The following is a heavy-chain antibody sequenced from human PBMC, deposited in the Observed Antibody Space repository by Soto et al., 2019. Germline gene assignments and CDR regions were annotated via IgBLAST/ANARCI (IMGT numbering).Heavy chain of an antibody. CDR1: GGSISSGGYY. V-gene: IGHV4-31*03. Sequence: PSETLSLTCTVSGGSISSGGYYWSWIRQHPGKGLEWIGYIYYSGSTYYNPSLKSRVTISVDTSKNQFSLKLSSVTAADTAVYYCAREGGSRHYYYGMDVWGQGTTVTVSS. D-gene: IGHD5-12*01. CDR3: AREGGSRHYYYGMDV. J-gene: IGHJ6*02. CDR2: IYYSGST.